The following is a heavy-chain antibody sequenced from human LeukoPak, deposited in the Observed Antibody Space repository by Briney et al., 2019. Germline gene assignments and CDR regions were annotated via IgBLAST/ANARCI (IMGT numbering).Heavy chain of an antibody. V-gene: IGHV3-74*01. J-gene: IGHJ4*02. CDR2: ISGDESST. CDR1: GFTFSNYW. Sequence: PGGSLRLSCAASGFTFSNYWMHWVRQAPGKGLVWVSRISGDESSTIYADSVRGRFSISRDNAKNTLYLQMNSLRHEDTAVYYCLRGAHYDTSGYYYWGQGALVTVSS. D-gene: IGHD3-22*01. CDR3: LRGAHYDTSGYYY.